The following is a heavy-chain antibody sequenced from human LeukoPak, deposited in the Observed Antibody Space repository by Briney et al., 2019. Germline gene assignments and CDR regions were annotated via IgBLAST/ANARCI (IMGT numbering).Heavy chain of an antibody. V-gene: IGHV3-30*02. CDR1: GFTFSSYG. CDR2: IRYDGSNK. CDR3: AKDPMSYYYGSGKHYFDY. J-gene: IGHJ4*02. Sequence: HAGGSLRLSCAASGFTFSSYGMHWVRQAPGKGLEWVAFIRYDGSNKYYADSVKGRFTISRDNSKNTLYLQMNSLRAEDTAVYYCAKDPMSYYYGSGKHYFDYWGQGTLVTVSS. D-gene: IGHD3-10*01.